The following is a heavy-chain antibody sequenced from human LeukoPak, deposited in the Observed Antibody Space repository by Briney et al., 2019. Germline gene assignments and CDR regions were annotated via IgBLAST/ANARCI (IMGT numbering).Heavy chain of an antibody. V-gene: IGHV3-7*04. CDR3: ARDEHQYYHASSGRFDY. CDR1: GFTFSYYW. D-gene: IGHD3-22*01. J-gene: IGHJ4*02. CDR2: IKQDGSEK. Sequence: GGSLRLSCAASGFTFSYYWMGWVRQAPGKGLEWVANIKQDGSEKYYVDSVKGRFTISRDNAKNSLYLQMNSMGAEDTAVYYCARDEHQYYHASSGRFDYWGQGILVTVSS.